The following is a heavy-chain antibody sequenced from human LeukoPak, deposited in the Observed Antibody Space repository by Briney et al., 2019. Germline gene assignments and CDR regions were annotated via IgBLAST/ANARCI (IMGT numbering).Heavy chain of an antibody. CDR2: ISGDNGNT. D-gene: IGHD3-22*01. Sequence: ASVKVSFKASGYTFTSLGISWVRQAPGQGLEWMGWISGDNGNTYYAQKLQGRVTLTTDTSTSTAYMELRSLRSDDTAVYYCARDCDRSGYYCYWGQGTQVTVSS. CDR3: ARDCDRSGYYCY. V-gene: IGHV1-18*01. J-gene: IGHJ4*02. CDR1: GYTFTSLG.